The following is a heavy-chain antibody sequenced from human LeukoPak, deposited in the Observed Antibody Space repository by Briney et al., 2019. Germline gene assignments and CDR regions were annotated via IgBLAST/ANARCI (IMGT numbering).Heavy chain of an antibody. CDR1: GGSFSNYY. Sequence: SETLSLTCAVCGGSFSNYYWSWIRQPPEKGLEWIGEINHSGSTNYNPSLKSRVTISVDTSKNQFSLKLSSVTAADTAVYYCARRNFDYYYGSGSYYKNWFDPWGQGTLVTVSS. J-gene: IGHJ5*02. CDR3: ARRNFDYYYGSGSYYKNWFDP. CDR2: INHSGST. V-gene: IGHV4-34*01. D-gene: IGHD3-10*01.